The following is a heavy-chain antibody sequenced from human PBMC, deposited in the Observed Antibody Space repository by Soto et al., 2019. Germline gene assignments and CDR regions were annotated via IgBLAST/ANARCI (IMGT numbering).Heavy chain of an antibody. CDR2: ISGSGGST. D-gene: IGHD6-19*01. J-gene: IGHJ4*02. Sequence: GESLKISCAASGFTFSSYAMSWVRQAPGKGLEWVSAISGSGGSTYYADSVKGRFTISGDNSKNTLYLQMNSLRAEDTAVYYCAKDPSIAVPDYWGQGTLVTVSS. V-gene: IGHV3-23*01. CDR3: AKDPSIAVPDY. CDR1: GFTFSSYA.